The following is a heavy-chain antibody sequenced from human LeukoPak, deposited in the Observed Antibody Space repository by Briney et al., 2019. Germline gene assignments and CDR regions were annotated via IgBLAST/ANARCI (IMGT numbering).Heavy chain of an antibody. CDR2: IYYSGST. CDR1: GGSISSGGYY. D-gene: IGHD6-6*01. J-gene: IGHJ5*02. CDR3: ARHTSSSSWFDP. V-gene: IGHV4-31*03. Sequence: SETLSLTCTVSGGSISSGGYYWSWIRQHPGKGLEWIGYIYYSGSTDYNPSLKSRVTISVDTSKNQFSLKLTSVTAADTAVYYCARHTSSSSWFDPWGPGTLVTVSS.